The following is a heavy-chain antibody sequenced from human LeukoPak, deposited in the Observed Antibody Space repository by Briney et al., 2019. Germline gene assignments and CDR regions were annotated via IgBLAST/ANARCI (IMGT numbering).Heavy chain of an antibody. Sequence: ASVKVSCKASGYSFTGYHIHWVRQAPGQGLEWMGCINTNNGDSIYAKKFKGRVTMTRDMSTSTVYMELSSLRSEDTAVYYCARDGYRGDGAFDIWGQGTMVTVSS. CDR2: INTNNGDS. CDR1: GYSFTGYH. CDR3: ARDGYRGDGAFDI. D-gene: IGHD1-26*01. V-gene: IGHV1-2*02. J-gene: IGHJ3*02.